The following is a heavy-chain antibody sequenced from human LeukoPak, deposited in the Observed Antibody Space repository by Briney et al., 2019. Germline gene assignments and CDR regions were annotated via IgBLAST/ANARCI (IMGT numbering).Heavy chain of an antibody. CDR3: ARARDSYYDSSGYTRGGNWFDP. CDR2: INPNSGGT. Sequence: ASVKVSCTASGYTFTGYYMHWVRQAPGQGLEWMGWINPNSGGTNYAQKFQGRVTMTRDTSISTAYMELSRLTSDDTAVYYCARARDSYYDSSGYTRGGNWFDPWGQGTLVTVSS. D-gene: IGHD3-22*01. CDR1: GYTFTGYY. V-gene: IGHV1-2*02. J-gene: IGHJ5*02.